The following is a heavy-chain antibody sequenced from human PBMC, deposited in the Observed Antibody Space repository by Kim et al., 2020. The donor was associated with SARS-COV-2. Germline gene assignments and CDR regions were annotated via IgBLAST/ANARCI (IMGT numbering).Heavy chain of an antibody. D-gene: IGHD4-17*01. CDR1: GGSISSGGYY. CDR2: IYYSGST. J-gene: IGHJ4*02. V-gene: IGHV4-31*03. Sequence: SETLSLTCTVSGGSISSGGYYWSWIRQHPGKGLEWIGYIYYSGSTYYNPSLKSRVTISVDTSKNQFSLKLSSVTAADTAVYYCARGSDYGDYEHPGGFDYWGQGTLVTVSS. CDR3: ARGSDYGDYEHPGGFDY.